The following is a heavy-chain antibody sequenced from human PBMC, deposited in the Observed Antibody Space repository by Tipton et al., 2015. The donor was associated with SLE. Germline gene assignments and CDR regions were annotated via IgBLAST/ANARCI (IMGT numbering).Heavy chain of an antibody. D-gene: IGHD6-13*01. Sequence: TLSFTCTVSGGSISSGSYYWSWIRQPAGKGLEWIWHIYTSGSTNYNPSLKSRVTISVDTSKNQFSLKLSSVTAADTALYYCARGWVAAAGTVWFDPWGQGTLVTVSS. CDR3: ARGWVAAAGTVWFDP. V-gene: IGHV4-61*09. J-gene: IGHJ5*02. CDR1: GGSISSGSYY. CDR2: IYTSGST.